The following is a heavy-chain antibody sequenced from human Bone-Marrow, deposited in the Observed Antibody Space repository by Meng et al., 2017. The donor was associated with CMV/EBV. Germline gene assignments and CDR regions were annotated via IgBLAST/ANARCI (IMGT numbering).Heavy chain of an antibody. D-gene: IGHD1-1*01. V-gene: IGHV3-21*01. CDR3: ARDGNLLELDY. Sequence: SCAASGFTFSSYSMNWVRQAPGKGLEWVSSISSSSSYIYYADSVKGRFTISRDNAENSLYLQMNSLRAEDTAVYYCARDGNLLELDYWGQGTLVTVSS. CDR2: ISSSSSYI. J-gene: IGHJ4*02. CDR1: GFTFSSYS.